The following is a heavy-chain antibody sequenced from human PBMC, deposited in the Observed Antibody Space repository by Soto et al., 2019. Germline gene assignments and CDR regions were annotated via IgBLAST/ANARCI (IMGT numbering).Heavy chain of an antibody. CDR1: GLTFSVYG. CDR2: IWYDGTKT. V-gene: IGHV3-33*01. J-gene: IGHJ5*01. CDR3: ARDHASAPDS. Sequence: SLRLSCTASGLTFSVYGMHWVRQAPGKGLEWVAVIWYDGTKTYYADSVKGRFTISRDNFKNTVFLQMNSLTADDTAVYYCARDHASAPDSWGRGTLVTVSS. D-gene: IGHD6-13*01.